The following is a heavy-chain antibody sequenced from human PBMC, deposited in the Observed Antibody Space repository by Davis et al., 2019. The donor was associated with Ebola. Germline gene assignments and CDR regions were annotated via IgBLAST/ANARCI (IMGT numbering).Heavy chain of an antibody. Sequence: PSETLSLTCTVSGGSISSYYWSWIRQPPGKGLEWIGYIYYSGSTNYNPSLKSRVTISVDTSKNQFSLKLSSVTAADTAVYYCARDRHSSSSPYYYYGMDVWGKGTTVTVSS. CDR2: IYYSGST. CDR1: GGSISSYY. J-gene: IGHJ6*04. D-gene: IGHD6-6*01. CDR3: ARDRHSSSSPYYYYGMDV. V-gene: IGHV4-59*01.